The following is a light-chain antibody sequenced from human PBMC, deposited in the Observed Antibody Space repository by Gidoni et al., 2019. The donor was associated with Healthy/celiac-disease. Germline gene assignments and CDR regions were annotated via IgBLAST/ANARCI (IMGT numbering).Light chain of an antibody. J-gene: IGLJ3*02. V-gene: IGLV2-14*01. Sequence: QSALPHPASVFGSPGQSTTISCTGTSSDVGGYNYVSWYQQHPGKAPKLMIYEVSNRPSGVSNRFSGSKSGNTASLTISGLQAEDEADYYCSSYTSSSTLGVFGGGTKLTVL. CDR3: SSYTSSSTLGV. CDR1: SSDVGGYNY. CDR2: EVS.